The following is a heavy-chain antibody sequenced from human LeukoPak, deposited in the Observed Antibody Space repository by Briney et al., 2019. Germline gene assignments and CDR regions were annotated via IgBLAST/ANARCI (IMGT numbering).Heavy chain of an antibody. CDR3: VKADYGDLFDY. J-gene: IGHJ4*02. CDR2: IRYDGSHK. Sequence: GGSLRLSCGASGFTFSSYGMHWVRQAPSKGLEWVAFIRYDGSHKCYRDSVKGRFTISRDNSKNALYVQMNSLRAEDTAVYYCVKADYGDLFDYWGQGTLVTVSS. V-gene: IGHV3-30*02. D-gene: IGHD4-17*01. CDR1: GFTFSSYG.